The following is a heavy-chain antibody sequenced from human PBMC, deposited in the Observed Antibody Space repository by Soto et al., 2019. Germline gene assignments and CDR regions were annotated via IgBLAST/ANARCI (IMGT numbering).Heavy chain of an antibody. J-gene: IGHJ6*03. V-gene: IGHV4-34*01. D-gene: IGHD3-22*01. CDR3: ARGLNGGYATRHYYYYMDV. CDR1: GGSFSGYY. Sequence: SETLSLTCAVYGGSFSGYYWSWIRQPPGKGLEWIGEINHSGSTNYNPSLKSRVTISVDTSKNQFSLKLSSVPAADTAVYYCARGLNGGYATRHYYYYMDVWGKGTTVTVSS. CDR2: INHSGST.